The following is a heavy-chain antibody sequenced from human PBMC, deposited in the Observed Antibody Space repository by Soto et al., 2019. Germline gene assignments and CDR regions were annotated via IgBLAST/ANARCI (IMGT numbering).Heavy chain of an antibody. CDR2: INSDGSST. Sequence: PGGSLRLSCAASGFTFSSYWMHWFRQAPGKGLVWVSRINSDGSSTSYADSVKGRFTISRDNAKNTLYLQMNSLRAEDTAVYYCARVCSGGSCYVRAFDIWGQGTMVTVSS. J-gene: IGHJ3*02. CDR1: GFTFSSYW. CDR3: ARVCSGGSCYVRAFDI. D-gene: IGHD2-15*01. V-gene: IGHV3-74*01.